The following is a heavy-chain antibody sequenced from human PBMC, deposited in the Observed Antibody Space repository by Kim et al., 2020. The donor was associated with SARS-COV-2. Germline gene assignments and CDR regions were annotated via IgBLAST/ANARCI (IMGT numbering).Heavy chain of an antibody. CDR3: ARRGAVAGNPVYDY. Sequence: NPSLNSRLTISVDTSKNQFSLDLSSVTAADTAVYYCARRGAVAGNPVYDYWGQGTLVTVSS. D-gene: IGHD6-19*01. V-gene: IGHV4-39*01. J-gene: IGHJ4*02.